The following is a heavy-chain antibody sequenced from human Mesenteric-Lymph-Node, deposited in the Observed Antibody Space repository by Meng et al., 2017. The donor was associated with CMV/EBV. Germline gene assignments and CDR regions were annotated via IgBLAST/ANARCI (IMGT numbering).Heavy chain of an antibody. CDR1: GFTFSSYA. D-gene: IGHD2-2*02. CDR3: AKDRGYCSSTSCYSPLGDYHYGLDV. V-gene: IGHV3-23*03. Sequence: GESLKISCAASGFTFSSYAMSWVRQAPGKGLEWVSIIYSGGSTTYYTDSVKGRFTISRDNSKNTLYLQMNRLRAEDTALYYCAKDRGYCSSTSCYSPLGDYHYGLDVRGQGTKVTVSS. J-gene: IGHJ6*02. CDR2: IYSGGSTT.